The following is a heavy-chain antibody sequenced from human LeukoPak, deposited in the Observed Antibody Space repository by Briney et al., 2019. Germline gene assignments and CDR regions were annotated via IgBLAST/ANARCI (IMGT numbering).Heavy chain of an antibody. J-gene: IGHJ4*02. CDR2: ISGSGGST. D-gene: IGHD3-3*01. V-gene: IGHV3-23*01. CDR3: AKGVGITIFGVVILFDY. CDR1: GFTFSSYA. Sequence: PGGSLRLSCAASGFTFSSYAMSWVRQAPGKGLEWVSAISGSGGSTYYADPVKGRFTISRDNPKNTLYLQMNSLRAEDTAVYYCAKGVGITIFGVVILFDYWGQGTLVTVSS.